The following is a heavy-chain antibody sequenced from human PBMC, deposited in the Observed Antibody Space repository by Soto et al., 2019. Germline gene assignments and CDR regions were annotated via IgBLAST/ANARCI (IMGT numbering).Heavy chain of an antibody. V-gene: IGHV3-30-3*01. D-gene: IGHD5-18*01. CDR1: GFTFSSYA. CDR3: ARSRNTAMVDGGAFDI. J-gene: IGHJ3*02. Sequence: VGSLRLSCAASGFTFSSYAMHWVRQAPGNGLEWVAVISYDGSNKYYADSVKGRFTISRDNSKNTLYLQMNSLRAEDTAVYYCARSRNTAMVDGGAFDIWGQGTMVTVSS. CDR2: ISYDGSNK.